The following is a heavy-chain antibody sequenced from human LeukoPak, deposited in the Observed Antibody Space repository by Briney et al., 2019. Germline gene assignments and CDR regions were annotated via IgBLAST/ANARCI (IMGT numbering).Heavy chain of an antibody. J-gene: IGHJ1*01. Sequence: GGSLRLSCAVSGITLSNYGMSWVRQAPGKGLEWVSGISWNSGSIGYADSVKGRFTISRDNAKNSLYLQMNSLRAEDTALYYCAKESGSWGQGTLVTVSS. CDR2: ISWNSGSI. CDR3: AKESGS. V-gene: IGHV3-9*01. CDR1: GITLSNYG. D-gene: IGHD1-26*01.